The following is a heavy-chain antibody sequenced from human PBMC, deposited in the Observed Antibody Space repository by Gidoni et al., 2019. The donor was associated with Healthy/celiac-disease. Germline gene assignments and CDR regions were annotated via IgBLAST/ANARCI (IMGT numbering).Heavy chain of an antibody. CDR1: GGSFSGYY. Sequence: QVQLQQWGAGLLKPSETLSLTCAVYGGSFSGYYWSWIRQPPGKGLEWIGEINHSGSTNYNPSLKSRVTISVDTSKNQFSLKLSSVTAADTAVYYCARGRLLLRFLEWFPTAPYYYGMDVWGQGTTVTVSS. V-gene: IGHV4-34*01. CDR3: ARGRLLLRFLEWFPTAPYYYGMDV. CDR2: INHSGST. J-gene: IGHJ6*02. D-gene: IGHD3-3*01.